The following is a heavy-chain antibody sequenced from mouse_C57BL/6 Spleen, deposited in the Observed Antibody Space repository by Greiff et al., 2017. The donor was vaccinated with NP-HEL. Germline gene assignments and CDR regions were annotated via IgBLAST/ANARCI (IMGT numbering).Heavy chain of an antibody. CDR2: IDPETGGT. CDR3: TRGWLRQDWDGFAY. D-gene: IGHD2-2*01. Sequence: QVQLQQSGAELVRPGASVTLSCKASGYTFTDYEMHWVKQTPVHGLEWIGAIDPETGGTAYNQKFKGKAILTADKSSSTAYMELRSLTSEDSAVYYCTRGWLRQDWDGFAYWGQGTLVTVSA. V-gene: IGHV1-15*01. J-gene: IGHJ3*01. CDR1: GYTFTDYE.